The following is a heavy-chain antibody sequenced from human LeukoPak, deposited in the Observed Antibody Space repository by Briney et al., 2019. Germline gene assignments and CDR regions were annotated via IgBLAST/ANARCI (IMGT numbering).Heavy chain of an antibody. V-gene: IGHV3-66*01. D-gene: IGHD2-2*01. Sequence: GESLKISCAASGFTVSSNYMSWVRQAPGKGLEWVSVIYSGGSTYYADSVKGRFTISRDNSKNTLYLQMNSLRAEDTAVYYCAAAAVVVPDLDAFDIWGQGTMVTVSS. CDR2: IYSGGST. CDR1: GFTVSSNY. CDR3: AAAAVVVPDLDAFDI. J-gene: IGHJ3*02.